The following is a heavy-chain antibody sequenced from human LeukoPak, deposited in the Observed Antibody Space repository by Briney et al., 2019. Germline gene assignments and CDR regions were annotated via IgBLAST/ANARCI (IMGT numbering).Heavy chain of an antibody. V-gene: IGHV3-48*01. D-gene: IGHD6-6*01. CDR1: GFTLSNYG. CDR3: ARGAAARPDY. J-gene: IGHJ4*02. CDR2: ISSSSNAI. Sequence: GGSLRLSCAVSGFTLSNYGMNWVRQAPGKGLEWVSYISSSSNAINYADSVKGRFTISRDNGKNSLYLQMNSLRVEDTAVYYCARGAAARPDYWGQGTLVTVSS.